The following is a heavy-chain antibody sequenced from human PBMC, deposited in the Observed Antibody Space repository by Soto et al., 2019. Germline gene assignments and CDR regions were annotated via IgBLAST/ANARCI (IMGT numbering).Heavy chain of an antibody. D-gene: IGHD3-3*01. CDR3: ARHIRDDFWSGYPPFWFDP. Sequence: QLQLQESGPGLVKPSETLSLTCTVSGGSISSSSYYWGWIRQPPGKGLEWIGSIYYSGSTYYNPSLKSRVTISVDTSKNQFSLKLSSVTAADTAVYYCARHIRDDFWSGYPPFWFDPWGQGTLVTVSS. V-gene: IGHV4-39*01. J-gene: IGHJ5*02. CDR1: GGSISSSSYY. CDR2: IYYSGST.